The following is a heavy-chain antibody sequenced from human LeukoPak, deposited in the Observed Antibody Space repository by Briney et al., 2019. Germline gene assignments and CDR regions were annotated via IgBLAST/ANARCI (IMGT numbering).Heavy chain of an antibody. CDR2: INLDGSTT. CDR1: GFTFSSYW. CDR3: ARDKTVSALRRDYMDV. Sequence: PGGSLRLSCVASGFTFSSYWMHWVRQVPGKGLVWVSRINLDGSTTTYADSVKGRFTISRDNAKNTLYLQMNSLRAEDTALYYCARDKTVSALRRDYMDVWGKGTTVTVSS. D-gene: IGHD4-17*01. J-gene: IGHJ6*03. V-gene: IGHV3-74*01.